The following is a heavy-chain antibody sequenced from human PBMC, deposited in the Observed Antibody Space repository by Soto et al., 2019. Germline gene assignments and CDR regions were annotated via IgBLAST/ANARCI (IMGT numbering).Heavy chain of an antibody. V-gene: IGHV4-59*01. CDR3: ARDLESGYAPEHAFDI. CDR1: GGSISSYY. CDR2: IYYSGST. Sequence: SETLSLTCTVSGGSISSYYWSWIRQPPGKGLEWIGYIYYSGSTNYNPSLKSRVTISVDTSKNQFSLKLSSVTAADTAVYYCARDLESGYAPEHAFDIWGQGTMVTVSS. D-gene: IGHD5-12*01. J-gene: IGHJ3*02.